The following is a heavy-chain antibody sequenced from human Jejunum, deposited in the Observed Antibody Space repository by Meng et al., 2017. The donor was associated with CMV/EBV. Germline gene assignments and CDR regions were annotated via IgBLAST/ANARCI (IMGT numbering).Heavy chain of an antibody. V-gene: IGHV1-2*02. Sequence: KASEYTFTDYYVHWVRQAPGQGLEWMGYINPYTGDTNYAQKFQGRVTMTRDTSTNTAYMELTRLRSDDTALYYCAKDGGSFLDYYFDSWGQGTLVTVSS. CDR3: AKDGGSFLDYYFDS. J-gene: IGHJ4*02. CDR2: INPYTGDT. CDR1: EYTFTDYY. D-gene: IGHD3-16*01.